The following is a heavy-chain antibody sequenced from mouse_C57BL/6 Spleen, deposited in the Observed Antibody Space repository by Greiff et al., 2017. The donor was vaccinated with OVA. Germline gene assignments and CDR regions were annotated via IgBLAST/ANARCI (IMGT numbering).Heavy chain of an antibody. J-gene: IGHJ3*01. CDR2: IHPNSGST. CDR1: GYTFTSYW. Sequence: VQLQQPGAELVKPGASVKLSCKASGYTFTSYWMHWVKQRPGQGLEWIGMIHPNSGSTNYNEKFKSKATLTVDKSSSTAYMQLSSLTSEDSAVYYCARGGIYYALAWFAYWGQGTLVTVSA. D-gene: IGHD2-1*01. CDR3: ARGGIYYALAWFAY. V-gene: IGHV1-64*01.